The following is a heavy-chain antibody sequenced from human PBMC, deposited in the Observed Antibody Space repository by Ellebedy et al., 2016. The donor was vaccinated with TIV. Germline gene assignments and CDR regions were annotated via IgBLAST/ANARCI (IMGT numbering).Heavy chain of an antibody. Sequence: GESLKISCAAWGFSFSNFWMSWVRQAPGKGLEWVAHIKTDGSETYYVDSVKGRFTISRKNAKNALFLQMDGLRVDDSAVYYCVGFGVFNLWGQGAPVTVSS. CDR2: IKTDGSET. J-gene: IGHJ5*02. CDR3: VGFGVFNL. V-gene: IGHV3-7*01. CDR1: GFSFSNFW. D-gene: IGHD3-3*01.